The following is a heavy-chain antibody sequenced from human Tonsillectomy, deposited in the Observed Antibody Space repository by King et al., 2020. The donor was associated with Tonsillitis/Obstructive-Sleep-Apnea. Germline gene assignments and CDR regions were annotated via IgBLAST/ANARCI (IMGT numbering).Heavy chain of an antibody. CDR1: GFTFSGSA. D-gene: IGHD6-6*01. CDR3: TSGPRYSTSYDY. Sequence: EVQLVESGGGLVQPGGSLKLSCAASGFTFSGSAMHWVRQASGKGLEWVGRIRSKANSYATAYAASVKGRFTISRDDSKNTAYLQMNSLKTEDTAVYYCTSGPRYSTSYDYWGQGTLVTVSS. CDR2: IRSKANSYAT. V-gene: IGHV3-73*01. J-gene: IGHJ4*02.